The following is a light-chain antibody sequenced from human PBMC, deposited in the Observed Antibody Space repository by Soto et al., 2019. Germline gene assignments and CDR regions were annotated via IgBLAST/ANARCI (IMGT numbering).Light chain of an antibody. V-gene: IGKV1-39*01. CDR3: QQTYSPQFT. CDR2: AAS. CDR1: QSISSD. Sequence: DIQMTQSPSSLSASVGDRVTISCRASQSISSDVNWFQQKPGKVPKVLIYAASSLHSGVPSRFSGRGSGTDFTLTISSLQPEDFATYYCQQTYSPQFTFGPGTKVDIQ. J-gene: IGKJ3*01.